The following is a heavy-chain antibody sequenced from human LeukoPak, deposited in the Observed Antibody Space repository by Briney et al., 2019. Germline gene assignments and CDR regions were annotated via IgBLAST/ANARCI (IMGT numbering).Heavy chain of an antibody. CDR1: GFTFSSYS. Sequence: GGSLRLSCAASGFTFSSYSMNWVRQAPGKGLEWVASISSVSTYIYHADSVQGRFTISRDNAESSLFLQMNSLRAEDTAVYYCARDDGDYAHPVDYWGQGTLVTVSS. D-gene: IGHD4-17*01. V-gene: IGHV3-21*01. J-gene: IGHJ4*02. CDR3: ARDDGDYAHPVDY. CDR2: ISSVSTYI.